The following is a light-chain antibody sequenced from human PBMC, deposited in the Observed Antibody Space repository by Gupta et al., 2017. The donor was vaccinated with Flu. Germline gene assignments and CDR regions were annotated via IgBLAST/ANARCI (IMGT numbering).Light chain of an antibody. Sequence: TPGAPASISCRSSQSRLNIYDGNNYSDWHLQRPGQSPQLLIYTRSYRASGLPDRFSGRASGTDFTLKISMVAAEDARVYYCRERVEFPGTFGPGTKVDIK. CDR3: RERVEFPGT. CDR2: TRS. V-gene: IGKV2-40*01. J-gene: IGKJ3*01. CDR1: QSRLNIYDGNNY.